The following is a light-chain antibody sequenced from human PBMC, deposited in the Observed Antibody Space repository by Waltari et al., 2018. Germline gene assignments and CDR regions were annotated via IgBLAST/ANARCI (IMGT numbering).Light chain of an antibody. V-gene: IGLV2-23*01. J-gene: IGLJ3*02. CDR2: EDN. Sequence: QSALTQPASVSGSPGQSITISCTGTSSDVGSYNLVSWYQQHPGKAPKLMIYEDNKRPLGVSNRFSGSKSGNTASLTISGLQAEDEADYYCCSYAGSAIWVFGGGTKLTVL. CDR1: SSDVGSYNL. CDR3: CSYAGSAIWV.